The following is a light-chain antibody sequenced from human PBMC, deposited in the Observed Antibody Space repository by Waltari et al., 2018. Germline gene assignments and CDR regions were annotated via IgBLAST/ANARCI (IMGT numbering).Light chain of an antibody. Sequence: YELTQPPSVSVSPGQTASITCSGDNLEDKFVCWYQKKAGQSPVLVIHQDSRRPSGIPERFSGSSSGNTATLTVSGTQAMDEADYYCQAWDSSTDVVFGGGTRLTVL. V-gene: IGLV3-1*01. CDR1: NLEDKF. CDR2: QDS. CDR3: QAWDSSTDVV. J-gene: IGLJ2*01.